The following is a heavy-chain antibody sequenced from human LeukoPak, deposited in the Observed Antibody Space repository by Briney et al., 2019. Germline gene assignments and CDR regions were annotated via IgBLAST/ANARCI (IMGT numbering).Heavy chain of an antibody. CDR3: ARRINYYDSSGYYYVRYFDS. CDR2: INTDGSSP. CDR1: GFTFSSYW. Sequence: GGSLRLSCAASGFTFSSYWMYWVRQAPGKGPVWVARINTDGSSPNYADSVKGRFTISRDNAKNTLYLQMNSLGAEDTAVYYCARRINYYDSSGYYYVRYFDSWGQGTLVAVSS. V-gene: IGHV3-74*01. D-gene: IGHD3-22*01. J-gene: IGHJ4*02.